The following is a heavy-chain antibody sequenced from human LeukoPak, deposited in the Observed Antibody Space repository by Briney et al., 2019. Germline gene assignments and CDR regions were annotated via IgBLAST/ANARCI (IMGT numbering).Heavy chain of an antibody. J-gene: IGHJ4*02. Sequence: ASVKVSCKASGYTFTNYGISWVRQAPGQGLEWMGWISAYNGNTNYAQKLQGRVTMTTDTSTSTAYMELRSLRSDDTAVYYCARANYYDSGGYYRLWGQGTLVTVSS. V-gene: IGHV1-18*01. D-gene: IGHD3-22*01. CDR1: GYTFTNYG. CDR2: ISAYNGNT. CDR3: ARANYYDSGGYYRL.